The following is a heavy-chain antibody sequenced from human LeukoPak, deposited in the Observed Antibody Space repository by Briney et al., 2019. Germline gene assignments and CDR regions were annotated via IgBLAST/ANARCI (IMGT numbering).Heavy chain of an antibody. CDR3: ARVKAYCGGDCYPPFDP. D-gene: IGHD2-21*02. CDR1: GYTFTSYA. V-gene: IGHV1-3*03. Sequence: ASVKVSCKASGYTFTSYAMHWVRQAPGQRLEWMGWINAGNGNTKYSQEFQGRVTITRDTSASTAYMELSSLRSEDTAVYYCARVKAYCGGDCYPPFDPWGQGTLVTVSS. J-gene: IGHJ5*02. CDR2: INAGNGNT.